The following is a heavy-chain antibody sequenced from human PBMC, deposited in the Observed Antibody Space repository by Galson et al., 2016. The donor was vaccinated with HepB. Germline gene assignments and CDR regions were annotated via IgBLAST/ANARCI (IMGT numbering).Heavy chain of an antibody. V-gene: IGHV3-23*01. CDR2: ITASGAVT. D-gene: IGHD5-24*01. Sequence: SLRLSCAASGFTFSNYAMTWVRQAPGKGLEGVSAITASGAVTYYADSVKGRFTLSRDTSKNTLYLQMNSPRVEDTAIYYCAKGGDGYIRYYDSWGQGTLVTVSS. J-gene: IGHJ4*02. CDR3: AKGGDGYIRYYDS. CDR1: GFTFSNYA.